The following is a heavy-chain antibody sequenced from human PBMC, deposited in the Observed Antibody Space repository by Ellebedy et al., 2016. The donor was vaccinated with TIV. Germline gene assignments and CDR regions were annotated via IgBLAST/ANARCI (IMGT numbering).Heavy chain of an antibody. CDR3: ARGRVTTYYYDSSGYYNFYYYGMDV. J-gene: IGHJ6*02. Sequence: LRLXXTVSGGSISSGGYYWSWIRQHPGKGLEWIGYIYYSGSTYYNPSLKSRVTISVDASKNQFSLKLSSVTAADTAVYYCARGRVTTYYYDSSGYYNFYYYGMDVWGQGTTVTVSS. V-gene: IGHV4-31*03. D-gene: IGHD3-22*01. CDR2: IYYSGST. CDR1: GGSISSGGYY.